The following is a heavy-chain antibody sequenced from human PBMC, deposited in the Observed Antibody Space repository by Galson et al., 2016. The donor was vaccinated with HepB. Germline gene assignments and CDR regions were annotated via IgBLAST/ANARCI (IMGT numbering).Heavy chain of an antibody. CDR3: ARETAAAVNWFFDL. CDR2: IYRDDNT. CDR1: GFNVSGNY. Sequence: SLRLSCAASGFNVSGNYMTWFRQAPGKGLQWVSTIYRDDNTYYAASVKGRFTISRDLSKNTLFLQMNSLRAEDTAMYYFARETAAAVNWFFDLWGRGTLVTVSS. J-gene: IGHJ2*01. V-gene: IGHV3-53*01. D-gene: IGHD6-13*01.